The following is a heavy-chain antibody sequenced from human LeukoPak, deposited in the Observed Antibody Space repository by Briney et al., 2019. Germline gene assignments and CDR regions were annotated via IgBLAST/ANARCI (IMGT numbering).Heavy chain of an antibody. CDR2: IFSGGST. J-gene: IGHJ4*02. V-gene: IGHV3-53*01. CDR1: EFSVSDSY. D-gene: IGHD6-13*01. Sequence: GGSLRLSCAASEFSVSDSYMSWVRQAPGKGLQWVSVIFSGGSTYYTDSVKGRFTLSRDNSKNTLYLEMNSLRAEDTAVYYCAKDPYRAAGGDYWGQGTLVTVSS. CDR3: AKDPYRAAGGDY.